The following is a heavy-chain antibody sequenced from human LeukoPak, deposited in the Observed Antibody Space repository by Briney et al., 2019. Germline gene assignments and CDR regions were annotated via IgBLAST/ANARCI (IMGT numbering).Heavy chain of an antibody. J-gene: IGHJ3*02. CDR2: ISSSSSYI. Sequence: GGSLRLSCAASGFTFSSYSMNWVRQAPGKGLEWVSSISSSSSYIYYADSVKGRFTISRDNAKNSLYLQMNSLRAEDTAVYYCARAQRSCSSTSCYTLHDAFDIWGQGTMVTVSS. V-gene: IGHV3-21*01. CDR1: GFTFSSYS. CDR3: ARAQRSCSSTSCYTLHDAFDI. D-gene: IGHD2-2*02.